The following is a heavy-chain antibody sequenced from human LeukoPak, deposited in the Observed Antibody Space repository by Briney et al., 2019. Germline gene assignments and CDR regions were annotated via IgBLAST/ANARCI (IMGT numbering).Heavy chain of an antibody. CDR1: GGSISSYY. J-gene: IGHJ3*02. CDR2: IYYSGST. CDR3: ARHVWSSCGSEAFDI. V-gene: IGHV4-59*08. Sequence: SETLSLTCTVSGGSISSYYWSWIRQPPGKGLEWIGYIYYSGSTNYNPSLKSRVTISVDTSKNQFSLKLSSVTAADTAVYYCARHVWSSCGSEAFDIWGQGTMVTVSS. D-gene: IGHD2-15*01.